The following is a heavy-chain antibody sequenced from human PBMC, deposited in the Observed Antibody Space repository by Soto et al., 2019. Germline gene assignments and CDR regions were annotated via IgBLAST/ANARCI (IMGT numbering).Heavy chain of an antibody. CDR1: GYTFTSYY. CDR2: INPSGGST. CDR3: ARDHDYDFWSGQPADYYYYGMDV. V-gene: IGHV1-46*01. J-gene: IGHJ6*02. D-gene: IGHD3-3*01. Sequence: ASVKVSCKASGYTFTSYYMHWVRQAPGQGLEWMGIINPSGGSTSYAQKFQGRVTMTRDMSTSTVYMELSSLRSEDTAVYYCARDHDYDFWSGQPADYYYYGMDVWGQGTTVTVSS.